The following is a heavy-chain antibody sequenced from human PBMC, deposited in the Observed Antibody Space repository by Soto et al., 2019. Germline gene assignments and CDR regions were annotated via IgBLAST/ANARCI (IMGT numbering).Heavy chain of an antibody. CDR1: GFTFSSYA. Sequence: GGSLRLSCAASGFTFSSYAMHWVRQAPGKGLEWVAVISYDGSNKYYADSVKGRFTISRDNSKNTLYLQMNSLRAEDTAVYYCSLEADTAMAIYFDYWGQGTLVTVSS. CDR3: SLEADTAMAIYFDY. D-gene: IGHD5-18*01. CDR2: ISYDGSNK. J-gene: IGHJ4*02. V-gene: IGHV3-30-3*01.